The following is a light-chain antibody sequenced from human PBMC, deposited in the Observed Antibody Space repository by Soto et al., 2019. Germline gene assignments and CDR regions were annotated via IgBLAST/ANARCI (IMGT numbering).Light chain of an antibody. CDR1: SSDVGGYNY. J-gene: IGLJ1*01. Sequence: QSALTQPASVSGAPGRSIAMSCTGTSSDVGGYNYVSWYQHHPGKAPKLMVYDVSNRPSGVSNRFSGSKSGNTASLTISGLQAEDEADYYCSSYTSSSTYVFGTGTKLTVL. V-gene: IGLV2-14*03. CDR2: DVS. CDR3: SSYTSSSTYV.